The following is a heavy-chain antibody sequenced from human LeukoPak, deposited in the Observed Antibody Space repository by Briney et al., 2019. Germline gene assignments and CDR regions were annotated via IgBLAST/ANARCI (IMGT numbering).Heavy chain of an antibody. CDR2: ISWNSGSI. Sequence: PGGSLRLSCAASRFTFDDYAMHWVRQAPGKGLEWVSGISWNSGSIGYADSVKGRFTISRDNAKNSLYLQMNSLRAEDTALYYCAKEDCSGGSCYFDYWGQGTLVTVSS. CDR3: AKEDCSGGSCYFDY. D-gene: IGHD2-15*01. V-gene: IGHV3-9*01. CDR1: RFTFDDYA. J-gene: IGHJ4*02.